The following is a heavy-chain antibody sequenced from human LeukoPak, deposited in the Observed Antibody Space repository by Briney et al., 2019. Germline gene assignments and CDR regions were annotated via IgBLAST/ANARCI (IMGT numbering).Heavy chain of an antibody. CDR2: FDPEDGET. CDR1: GYTFTGYY. J-gene: IGHJ5*02. CDR3: ATSVTMVRGGQNWFDP. Sequence: ASVKVSRKASGYTFTGYYMHWVRQAPRKGLEWMGGFDPEDGETIYAQKFQGRVTMTEDTSTDTAYMELSSLRSEDTAVYYCATSVTMVRGGQNWFDPWGQGTLVTVSS. V-gene: IGHV1-24*01. D-gene: IGHD3-10*01.